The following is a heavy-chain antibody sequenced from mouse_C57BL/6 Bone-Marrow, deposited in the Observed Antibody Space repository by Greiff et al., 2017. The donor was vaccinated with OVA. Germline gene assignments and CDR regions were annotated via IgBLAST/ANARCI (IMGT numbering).Heavy chain of an antibody. V-gene: IGHV14-4*01. CDR2: IDPENGDT. J-gene: IGHJ4*01. Sequence: EVKLMESGAELVRPGASVKLSCTASGFNIKDDYMHWVKQRPEQGLEWIGWIDPENGDTEYASKFQGKATITADTSSNTAYLQLSSLTSEDTAVYYCTTERGDYWGQGTSVTVSS. CDR3: TTERGDY. CDR1: GFNIKDDY.